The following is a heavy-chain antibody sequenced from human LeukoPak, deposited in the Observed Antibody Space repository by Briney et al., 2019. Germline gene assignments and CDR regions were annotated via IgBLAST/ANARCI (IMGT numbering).Heavy chain of an antibody. CDR1: GYTFTSYA. V-gene: IGHV1-18*01. Sequence: ASVKVSCKASGYTFTSYAMNWVRQAPGQGLEWMGWISAYNGNTNYAQKLQGRVTMTTDTSTSTAYMELRSLRSDDTAVYYCARGCSSTSCYTNYYYGMDVWGQGTTVTVSS. D-gene: IGHD2-2*02. CDR2: ISAYNGNT. CDR3: ARGCSSTSCYTNYYYGMDV. J-gene: IGHJ6*02.